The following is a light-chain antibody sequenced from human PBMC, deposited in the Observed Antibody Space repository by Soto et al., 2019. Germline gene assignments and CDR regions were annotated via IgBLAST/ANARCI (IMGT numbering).Light chain of an antibody. CDR1: QSISNW. CDR2: DAS. V-gene: IGKV1-5*01. J-gene: IGKJ4*01. Sequence: DIQMTQSPSTLSASVGDRVTITCRASQSISNWLAWYQQKPGEAPKLLIHDASSLESGVPSRFSGSGSGTEFTLTISSLQPDDFATYYCQQYDSYSLTFGGGTKVEIK. CDR3: QQYDSYSLT.